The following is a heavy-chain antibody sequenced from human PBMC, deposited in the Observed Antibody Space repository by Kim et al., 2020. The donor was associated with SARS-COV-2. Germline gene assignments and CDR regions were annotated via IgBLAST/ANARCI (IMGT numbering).Heavy chain of an antibody. Sequence: GGSLRLSCAASGFTFSSYGMHWVRQAPGKGLEWVAVISYDGSNKYYADSVKGRFTISRDNSKNTLYLQMNSLRAEDTAVYYCAKEGAMANRYYFDYWGQGTLVTVSS. V-gene: IGHV3-30*18. CDR1: GFTFSSYG. CDR3: AKEGAMANRYYFDY. J-gene: IGHJ4*02. CDR2: ISYDGSNK. D-gene: IGHD5-18*01.